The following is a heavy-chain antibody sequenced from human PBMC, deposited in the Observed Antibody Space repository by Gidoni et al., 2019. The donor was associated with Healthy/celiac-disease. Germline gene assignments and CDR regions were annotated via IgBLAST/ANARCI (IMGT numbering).Heavy chain of an antibody. J-gene: IGHJ3*02. V-gene: IGHV3-33*01. CDR3: ARGGLLGHAFDI. CDR1: GFTFSSYG. Sequence: QVQLVESGGGVVQPGRSLSLSCAASGFTFSSYGMHWVRQAPGKGLEWVAVIWYDGSNKYYADSVKGRFTISRDNSKNTLYLQMNSLRAEDTAVYYCARGGLLGHAFDIWGQGTMVTVSS. CDR2: IWYDGSNK. D-gene: IGHD1-26*01.